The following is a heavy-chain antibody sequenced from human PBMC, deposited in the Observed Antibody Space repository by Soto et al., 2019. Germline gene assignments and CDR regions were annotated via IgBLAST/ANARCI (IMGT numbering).Heavy chain of an antibody. V-gene: IGHV4-4*07. CDR3: ARESYGSGSYHQDFDY. D-gene: IGHD3-10*01. Sequence: SETLSLTCTVSGGSISSYYWSWIRQPAGKGLEWIGRIYTSGSTNYNPSLKSRVTMSVDTSKNQFSLKLSSVTAADTAVYYCARESYGSGSYHQDFDYWGQGTLVTVSS. J-gene: IGHJ4*02. CDR2: IYTSGST. CDR1: GGSISSYY.